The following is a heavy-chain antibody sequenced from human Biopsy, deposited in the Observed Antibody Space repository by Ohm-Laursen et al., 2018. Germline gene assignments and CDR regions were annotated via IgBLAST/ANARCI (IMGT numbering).Heavy chain of an antibody. J-gene: IGHJ4*02. Sequence: SLRLSCTASGFTFSNYAMGWVRQAPGKGLECVSSIGSDARSTLYADSVQGRFTISRDNSKNTLYLQMNSLRAEDTAIYYCAKVADYYNDSGFDDYWGQGTLVTVSS. V-gene: IGHV3-23*01. D-gene: IGHD3-22*01. CDR3: AKVADYYNDSGFDDY. CDR2: IGSDARST. CDR1: GFTFSNYA.